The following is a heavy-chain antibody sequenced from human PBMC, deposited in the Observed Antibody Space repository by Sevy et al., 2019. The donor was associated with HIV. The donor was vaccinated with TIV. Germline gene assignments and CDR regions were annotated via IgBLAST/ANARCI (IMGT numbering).Heavy chain of an antibody. Sequence: GGSLRLSCATSGFTFNNCNMNWVRQAPGKGLEWVSSVSGSSNYIYYAESVKGRFIISRDNTKNTLYLQMNSLRVDDTALYYCARGPPDGSYNYFDYWGQGTLVTVSS. D-gene: IGHD3-10*01. J-gene: IGHJ4*02. V-gene: IGHV3-21*06. CDR3: ARGPPDGSYNYFDY. CDR2: VSGSSNYI. CDR1: GFTFNNCN.